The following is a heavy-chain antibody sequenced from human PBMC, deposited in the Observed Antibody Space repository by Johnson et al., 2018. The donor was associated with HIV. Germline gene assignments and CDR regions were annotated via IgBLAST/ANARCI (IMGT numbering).Heavy chain of an antibody. J-gene: IGHJ3*02. Sequence: QVQLVESVGGVVQPGRSLRLSCAASGFTFSSYAMHWVRQTPGKGLEWVATISYDGSNKYYADSVKGRFTISRDNSKNTLYLQMNRLRDEDTAVYYCAREVAIQREPNAFDIWGQGTMVTVSS. CDR3: AREVAIQREPNAFDI. V-gene: IGHV3-30-3*01. CDR2: ISYDGSNK. D-gene: IGHD5-18*01. CDR1: GFTFSSYA.